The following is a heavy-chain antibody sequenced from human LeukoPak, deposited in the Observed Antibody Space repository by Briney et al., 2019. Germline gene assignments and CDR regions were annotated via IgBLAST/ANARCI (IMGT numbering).Heavy chain of an antibody. CDR1: GFTFSSYA. D-gene: IGHD3-22*01. V-gene: IGHV3-23*01. CDR3: AKDIDPSGYYYFDY. CDR2: ISGIGGNT. Sequence: PGGSLRLSCAASGFTFSSYAMSWVRQAPGKGLEWVSTISGIGGNTHYADSVKGRFAISRDNSKNTLYLQMNSLRAEDTAVYYCAKDIDPSGYYYFDYWGQGTLVTVSS. J-gene: IGHJ4*02.